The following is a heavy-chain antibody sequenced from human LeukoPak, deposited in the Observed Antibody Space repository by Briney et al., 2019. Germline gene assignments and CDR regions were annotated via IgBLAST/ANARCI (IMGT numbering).Heavy chain of an antibody. CDR1: GYTFTGYY. Sequence: GASVKVSCKASGYTFTGYYMHWVRQAPGQGLEWMGWINAYNGNTNYAQKLQGRVTMTTDTSTSTAYMELRNLGSDDTAVYYCARGGPAARLITFGGVTDYWGQGTLVTVSS. J-gene: IGHJ4*02. V-gene: IGHV1-18*04. D-gene: IGHD3-16*01. CDR3: ARGGPAARLITFGGVTDY. CDR2: INAYNGNT.